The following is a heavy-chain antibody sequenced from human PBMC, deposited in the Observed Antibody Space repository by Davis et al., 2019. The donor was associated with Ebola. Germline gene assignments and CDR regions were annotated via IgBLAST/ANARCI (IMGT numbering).Heavy chain of an antibody. CDR2: ISGSGGST. CDR3: ARDFWFRRLDY. V-gene: IGHV3-23*01. J-gene: IGHJ4*02. D-gene: IGHD3-3*01. CDR1: GFTFSSYA. Sequence: GESLKISCAASGFTFSSYAMSWVRQAPGKGLEWVSAISGSGGSTYYADSVKGRFTISRDNSKNTLYLQMNSLRDEDTAVYYCARDFWFRRLDYWGQGTLVTVSS.